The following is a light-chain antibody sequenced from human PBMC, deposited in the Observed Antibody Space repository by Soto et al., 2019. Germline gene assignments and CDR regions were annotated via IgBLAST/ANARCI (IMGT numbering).Light chain of an antibody. CDR3: QQSDSAPLT. Sequence: DIQMTQSPVSLSASLGDRVTITCRASQGINFHLAWYQQKPGKAPKLLIHSASTLQSGVPSRFAGSRSGTDFTLTINSLQPEDVAPYFCQQSDSAPLTFGGGTKVDIK. J-gene: IGKJ4*01. V-gene: IGKV1-27*01. CDR2: SAS. CDR1: QGINFH.